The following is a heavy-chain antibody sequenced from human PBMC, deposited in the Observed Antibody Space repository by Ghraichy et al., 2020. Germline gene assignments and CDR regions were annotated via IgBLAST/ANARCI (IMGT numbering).Heavy chain of an antibody. J-gene: IGHJ6*02. CDR2: IDWDDEK. CDR3: ARYNTVLDAMDV. Sequence: SGPTLVKPTQTLTLTCNFSGFSLNTYGICVSWVRQPPGRALEWLGRIDWDDEKYYTTSLKTRLTISKGTSRSQVVLTMTNMDPVDTATYYCARYNTVLDAMDVWGQGTPVTVSS. V-gene: IGHV2-70*11. CDR1: GFSLNTYGIC. D-gene: IGHD3/OR15-3a*01.